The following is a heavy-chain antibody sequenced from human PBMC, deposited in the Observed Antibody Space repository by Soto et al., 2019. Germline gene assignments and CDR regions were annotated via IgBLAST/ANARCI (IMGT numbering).Heavy chain of an antibody. D-gene: IGHD4-17*01. CDR1: GYTFTSYY. J-gene: IGHJ3*02. V-gene: IGHV1-2*02. CDR2: INPSSGST. CDR3: ARDSGVTTGAFDI. Sequence: ASVKVSCKASGYTFTSYYMHRVRQAPGQGLEWMGRINPSSGSTSYAQKFQGRVIITRDRSSSTAYMELTRLRSDDTAMYYCARDSGVTTGAFDIWGQGTMVTVSS.